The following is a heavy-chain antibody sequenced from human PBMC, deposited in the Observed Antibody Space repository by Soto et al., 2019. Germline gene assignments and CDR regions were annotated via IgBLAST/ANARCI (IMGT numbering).Heavy chain of an antibody. CDR2: ISAYNGNT. Sequence: ASVKVSCKASGYTFTSYGISWVRQAPGQGLEWMGWISAYNGNTNYAQKLQGRVTMTTDTSTSTAYMELRSLRSDDTAVYYCATERDYYDSSEYDYWGQGTLVTVSS. D-gene: IGHD3-22*01. CDR3: ATERDYYDSSEYDY. J-gene: IGHJ4*02. V-gene: IGHV1-18*04. CDR1: GYTFTSYG.